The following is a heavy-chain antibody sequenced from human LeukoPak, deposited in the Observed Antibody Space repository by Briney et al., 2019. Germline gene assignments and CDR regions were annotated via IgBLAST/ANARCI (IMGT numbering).Heavy chain of an antibody. V-gene: IGHV4-31*03. CDR3: ARDLLSAEGWFDP. CDR1: GGSISSGVYY. CDR2: IYYSGST. D-gene: IGHD2-2*01. J-gene: IGHJ5*02. Sequence: SQTLSLTCTVSGGSISSGVYYWSWIRQHPGKGLEWIGYIYYSGSTYYNPSLKSRVTISVDTSKNQFSLKLSSVTAADTAVYYCARDLLSAEGWFDPWGQGTLVTV.